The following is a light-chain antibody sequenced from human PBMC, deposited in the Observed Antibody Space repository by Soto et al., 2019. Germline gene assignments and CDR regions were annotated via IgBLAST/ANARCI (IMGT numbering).Light chain of an antibody. CDR3: QQYDSSPWT. J-gene: IGKJ1*01. CDR2: GAS. CDR1: QSVSSSF. Sequence: EIVLTQSPGTLSLSPGERATLSCRASQSVSSSFLAWYQQKPGQAPRLLIYGASTRATGIPDRFSGSGSGTDFTLTISRLEPEDFAVYYCQQYDSSPWTSGQGTKVEI. V-gene: IGKV3-20*01.